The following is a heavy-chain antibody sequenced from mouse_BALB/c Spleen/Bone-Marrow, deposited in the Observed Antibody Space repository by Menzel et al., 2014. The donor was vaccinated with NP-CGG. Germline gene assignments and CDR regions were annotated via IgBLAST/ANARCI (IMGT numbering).Heavy chain of an antibody. CDR3: ARGEIYYYGSTHYFDY. Sequence: EVKLVESGGGLVKPGGSLKLSCADSGFTFSSYAMSWVRQTPEKRLEWVASITRGGNTYYPDSVKGRFTISRDNARDILYLQMSSLRSEDTAMYYCARGEIYYYGSTHYFDYWGQGTTLTVSS. CDR2: ITRGGNT. D-gene: IGHD1-1*01. V-gene: IGHV5-6-5*01. CDR1: GFTFSSYA. J-gene: IGHJ2*01.